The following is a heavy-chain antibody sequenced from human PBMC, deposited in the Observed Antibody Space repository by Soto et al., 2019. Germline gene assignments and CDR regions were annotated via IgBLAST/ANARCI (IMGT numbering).Heavy chain of an antibody. CDR2: INPNSGDT. Sequence: SLKVSCKASGYTLTGYYIHWVRLAPGQGLEWMGWINPNSGDTNYAQKFQGNVTMTRDTSISTAYMELTRLRSDDTAVYYCASVPGIAAVTDYWGQGTLVIASS. CDR1: GYTLTGYY. V-gene: IGHV1-2*02. D-gene: IGHD6-25*01. J-gene: IGHJ4*02. CDR3: ASVPGIAAVTDY.